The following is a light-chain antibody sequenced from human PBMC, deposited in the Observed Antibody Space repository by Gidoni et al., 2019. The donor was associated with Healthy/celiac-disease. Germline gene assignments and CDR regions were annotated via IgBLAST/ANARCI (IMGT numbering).Light chain of an antibody. Sequence: DIQMTQSPSSLSASVGDRVTITCRASQSSSSYLNWYQQKPGKAPKLLIYAASRLQSGVPSRFSGSGSETDFTLTISILQPEDFATYYCQQSYSTPVTFGQGTKVEIK. CDR3: QQSYSTPVT. V-gene: IGKV1-39*01. CDR1: QSSSSY. CDR2: AAS. J-gene: IGKJ1*01.